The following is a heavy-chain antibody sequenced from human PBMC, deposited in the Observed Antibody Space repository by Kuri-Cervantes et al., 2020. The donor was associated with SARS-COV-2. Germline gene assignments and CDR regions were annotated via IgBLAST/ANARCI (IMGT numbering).Heavy chain of an antibody. Sequence: GSLRLSCAVYGGSFSGYYWGWIRQPPGKGLEWIGSIYYSGSTYYNPSLKSRVTISVDTSKNQFSLKLSSVTAADTAVYYCARDLTGGDDAFDIWGQGTMVTVSS. J-gene: IGHJ3*02. D-gene: IGHD7-27*01. CDR1: GGSFSGYY. CDR2: IYYSGST. V-gene: IGHV4-34*01. CDR3: ARDLTGGDDAFDI.